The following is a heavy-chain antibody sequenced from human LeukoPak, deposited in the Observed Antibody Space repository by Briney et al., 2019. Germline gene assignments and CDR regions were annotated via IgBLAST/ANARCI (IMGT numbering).Heavy chain of an antibody. D-gene: IGHD6-19*01. V-gene: IGHV4-59*08. CDR3: ARQRSSGPIGY. CDR2: IYYSGST. CDR1: GGSISSYY. Sequence: SETLSLTCAVSGGSISSYYWSWIRQPPGKGLEWIGYIYYSGSTNYNPSLKSRVTISVDTSKNQFSLRLSSVTAADTAVYYCARQRSSGPIGYWGQGTLVTVSS. J-gene: IGHJ4*02.